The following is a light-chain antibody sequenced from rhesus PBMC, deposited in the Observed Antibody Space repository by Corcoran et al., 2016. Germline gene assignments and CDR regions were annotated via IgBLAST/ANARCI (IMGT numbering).Light chain of an antibody. J-gene: IGKJ1*01. CDR1: QSVSSD. CDR2: GAS. Sequence: EIVMTQSPATLSLSPGERATLSCRASQSVSSDVTWYQQKPEQAPRLLIYGASSRATGIPDRCRGSGSGTDFILTISSREPEDCAVYYCQQYRSSWTFGQGTKVEIK. V-gene: IGKV3S9*01. CDR3: QQYRSSWT.